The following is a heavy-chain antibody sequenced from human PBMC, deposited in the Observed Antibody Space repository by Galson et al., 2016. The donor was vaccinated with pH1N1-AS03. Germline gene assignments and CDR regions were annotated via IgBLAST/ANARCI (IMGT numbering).Heavy chain of an antibody. CDR2: IYHGAAGTS. CDR1: TFIARSNY. Sequence: SLRLSCAGSTFIARSNYMSWVRQAPGKGLEWVSVIYHGAAGTSYYADSVKGRFTISRHISTNTVNLQMNNLRVEDTATYYCATDRFGEPTTWGQGTLISVS. D-gene: IGHD3-16*01. CDR3: ATDRFGEPTT. V-gene: IGHV3-53*01. J-gene: IGHJ5*02.